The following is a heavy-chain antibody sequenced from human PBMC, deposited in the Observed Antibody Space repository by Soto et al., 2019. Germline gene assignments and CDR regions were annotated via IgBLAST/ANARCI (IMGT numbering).Heavy chain of an antibody. Sequence: SETLSLTCAVYGGSFSGYYWSWIRQPPGKGLEWIGEINHSGSTNYNPSLKSRVTISVDTSKNQFSLKLSSVTAADTAVYYCAREQKLFDYYYYGMDVWGQGTTVT. CDR3: AREQKLFDYYYYGMDV. D-gene: IGHD6-13*01. CDR2: INHSGST. J-gene: IGHJ6*02. CDR1: GGSFSGYY. V-gene: IGHV4-34*01.